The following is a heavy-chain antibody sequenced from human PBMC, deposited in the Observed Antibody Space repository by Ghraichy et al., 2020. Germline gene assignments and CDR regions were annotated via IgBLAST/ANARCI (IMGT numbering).Heavy chain of an antibody. CDR2: IWYDGSNK. D-gene: IGHD5-24*01. J-gene: IGHJ3*02. V-gene: IGHV3-33*01. Sequence: GESLNISCAASGFTFRSYGMDWVRQAPGKGLEWVAVIWYDGSNKYYADSVKGRFTISRDNSKNTLYLQMNSLRAEDMAVYYCARGRDGYNSAFDIWGQGTMVTVSS. CDR3: ARGRDGYNSAFDI. CDR1: GFTFRSYG.